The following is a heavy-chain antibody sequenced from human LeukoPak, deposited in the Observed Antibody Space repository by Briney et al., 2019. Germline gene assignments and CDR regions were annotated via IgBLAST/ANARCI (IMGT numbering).Heavy chain of an antibody. D-gene: IGHD3-9*01. J-gene: IGHJ4*02. CDR1: GYTFTSYG. V-gene: IGHV1-18*01. CDR3: ARDRSSIPYYDILTGYSGLDY. CDR2: ISAYNGNT. Sequence: ASVKVSCKASGYTFTSYGISWVRQAPGQGLEWMGWISAYNGNTNYAQELQGRVTMTTDTSTSTAYMELRSLRSDDTAVYYCARDRSSIPYYDILTGYSGLDYWGQGTLVTVSS.